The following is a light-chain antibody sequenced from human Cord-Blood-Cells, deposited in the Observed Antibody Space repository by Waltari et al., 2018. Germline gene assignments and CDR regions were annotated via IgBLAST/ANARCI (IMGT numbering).Light chain of an antibody. V-gene: IGKV1-16*02. CDR1: QGISKY. Sequence: DIQMTQSPSSLSASVGDRVTISCRASQGISKYLAWLQQKPVKAPKSLIYAASRLQSGVPSKFSGSGSGTDFTLTISSLQPEDFATYYCQQYNSYPHSFGQGTKLEIK. J-gene: IGKJ2*03. CDR3: QQYNSYPHS. CDR2: AAS.